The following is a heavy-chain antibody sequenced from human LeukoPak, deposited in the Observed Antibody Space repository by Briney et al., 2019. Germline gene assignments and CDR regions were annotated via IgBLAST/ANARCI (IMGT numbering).Heavy chain of an antibody. CDR2: ISGSGGST. V-gene: IGHV3-23*01. CDR3: ARVGHYYDTGAFDI. CDR1: GFTFSTYA. Sequence: PGGSLRLSCAASGFTFSTYAMSWVRQAPGEGLEWVSVISGSGGSTYYADSVKGRFTISRDNSKNTLYLQMNSLRAEDTAVYYCARVGHYYDTGAFDIWGQGTMVTVSS. D-gene: IGHD3-22*01. J-gene: IGHJ3*02.